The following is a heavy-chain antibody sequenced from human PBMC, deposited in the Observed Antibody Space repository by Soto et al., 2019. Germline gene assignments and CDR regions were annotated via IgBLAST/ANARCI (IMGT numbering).Heavy chain of an antibody. V-gene: IGHV4-31*03. J-gene: IGHJ4*02. D-gene: IGHD2-2*01. CDR2: IYYSGST. CDR3: ARVELGYCSSTSCPPPAMGSFLY. CDR1: GGSISSGGYY. Sequence: SETLSLTCTVSGGSISSGGYYWSWIRQHPGKGLEWIGYIYYSGSTYYNPSLKSRVTISVDTSRNQFSLKLSSVTAADTAVYYCARVELGYCSSTSCPPPAMGSFLYWGQGTLVSVS.